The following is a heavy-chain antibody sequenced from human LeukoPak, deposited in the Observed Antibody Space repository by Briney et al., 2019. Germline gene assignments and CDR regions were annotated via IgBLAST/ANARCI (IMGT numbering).Heavy chain of an antibody. Sequence: SETLSLTCTVSGGSISTNNYYWGWIRQPPGKGLEWIGSVSYSGSTYYTPSINSRVTISINTPKHQFSLKVSSVTATDTAVYYCAVRIPRFDYWGRGALVTVSS. CDR3: AVRIPRFDY. D-gene: IGHD2-15*01. V-gene: IGHV4-39*01. CDR2: VSYSGST. J-gene: IGHJ4*02. CDR1: GGSISTNNYY.